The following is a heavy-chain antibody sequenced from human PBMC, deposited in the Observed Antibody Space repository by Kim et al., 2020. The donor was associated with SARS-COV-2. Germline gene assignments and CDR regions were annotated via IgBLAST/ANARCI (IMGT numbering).Heavy chain of an antibody. CDR3: ARTYGSGSYYNFYYYGMDV. D-gene: IGHD3-10*01. Sequence: SGPTLVNPTQTLTLTCTFSGFSLSTSGMCVSWIRQPPGKALEWLALIDWDDDKYYSTSLKTRLTISKDTSKNQVVLTMTNMDPVDTATYYCARTYGSGSYYNFYYYGMDVWGQGTTVTVSS. J-gene: IGHJ6*02. CDR2: IDWDDDK. CDR1: GFSLSTSGMC. V-gene: IGHV2-70*01.